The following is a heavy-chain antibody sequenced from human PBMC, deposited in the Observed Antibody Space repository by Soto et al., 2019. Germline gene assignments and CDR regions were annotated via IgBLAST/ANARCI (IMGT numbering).Heavy chain of an antibody. CDR2: IYHIGGS. CDR1: GGSISSGGYS. J-gene: IGHJ5*02. Sequence: QLQLQESGSGLVKPSQTLSLTCAVSGGSISSGGYSWSWTRQPPGKGLEWIGYIYHIGGSYYNPSLKHRVTVSVDLSKNPLSPKLTCVTTADTSIYYCTRVPDRWGERTLVTVS. CDR3: TRVPDR. D-gene: IGHD2-2*01. V-gene: IGHV4-30-2*01.